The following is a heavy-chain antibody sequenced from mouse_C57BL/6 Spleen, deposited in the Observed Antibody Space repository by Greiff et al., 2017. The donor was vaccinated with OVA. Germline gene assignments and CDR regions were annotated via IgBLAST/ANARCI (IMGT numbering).Heavy chain of an antibody. V-gene: IGHV1-43*01. Sequence: VQLKQSGPELVKPGASVKISCKASGYSFTGYYMHWVKQSSEKSLEWIGEINPSTGGTSYNQKFKGKATLTVDKSSSTAYMQLKSLTSEDSAVYYCARGDYDLFDYWGQGTTLTVSS. D-gene: IGHD2-4*01. CDR3: ARGDYDLFDY. J-gene: IGHJ2*01. CDR1: GYSFTGYY. CDR2: INPSTGGT.